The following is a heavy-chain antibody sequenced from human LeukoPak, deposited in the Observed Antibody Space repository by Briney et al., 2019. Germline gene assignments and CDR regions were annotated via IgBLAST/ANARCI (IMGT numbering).Heavy chain of an antibody. Sequence: GESLKISCQGSGYSFTTYWIGWVRQMPGKGLEWMGIIYPGDSDTTYSPSFRGQVTISADKSISTAYLQWSSLKASDTAMYYCARQSLASGSYPAFDIWGQGTMVTVSS. D-gene: IGHD1-26*01. J-gene: IGHJ3*02. CDR2: IYPGDSDT. CDR3: ARQSLASGSYPAFDI. V-gene: IGHV5-51*01. CDR1: GYSFTTYW.